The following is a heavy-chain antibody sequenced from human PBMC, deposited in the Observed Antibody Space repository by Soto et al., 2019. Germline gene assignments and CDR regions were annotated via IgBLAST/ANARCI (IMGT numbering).Heavy chain of an antibody. J-gene: IGHJ4*02. D-gene: IGHD2-2*01. CDR1: GFTFSSYS. Sequence: GGSLRLSCAASGFTFSSYSMNWVRQAPGKGLEWVSSISSSSSYIYYADSVKGRFTISRDNAKNSLYLQMNSLRAEDTAVYYCARASYCSSTSCYPADYWGQGTLVTVSS. V-gene: IGHV3-21*01. CDR3: ARASYCSSTSCYPADY. CDR2: ISSSSSYI.